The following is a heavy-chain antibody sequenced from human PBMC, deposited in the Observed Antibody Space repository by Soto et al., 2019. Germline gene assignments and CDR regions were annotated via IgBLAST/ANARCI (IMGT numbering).Heavy chain of an antibody. J-gene: IGHJ4*02. CDR2: IIPIFGTA. Sequence: QVQLVQSGAEVKKPGSSVKVSCKASGGTFSSYAINWVRQAPGQGLEWMGGIIPIFGTANYAQKFQGRVTITADKSTRTAYMELSSLRSDDTAVYYCARDTRSSSREVDYWVLLTLVSVSS. CDR1: GGTFSSYA. D-gene: IGHD6-6*01. V-gene: IGHV1-69*06. CDR3: ARDTRSSSREVDY.